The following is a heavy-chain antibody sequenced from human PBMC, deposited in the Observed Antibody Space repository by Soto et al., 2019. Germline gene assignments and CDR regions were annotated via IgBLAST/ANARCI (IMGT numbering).Heavy chain of an antibody. CDR2: INHSGST. V-gene: IGHV4-34*01. Sequence: QVQLQQWCAGLLKPSETLSLTCAVYGGSFSGYYWSWIRQPPGKGLEWIGEINHSGSTNYNPSLKSRVTISVDTSKNQFSLKLSSVTAADTAVYYCARGRAIQLWPYFDYWGQGTLVTVSS. J-gene: IGHJ4*02. D-gene: IGHD5-18*01. CDR1: GGSFSGYY. CDR3: ARGRAIQLWPYFDY.